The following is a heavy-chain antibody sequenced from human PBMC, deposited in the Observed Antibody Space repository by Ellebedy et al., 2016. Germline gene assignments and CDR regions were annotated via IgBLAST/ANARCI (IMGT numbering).Heavy chain of an antibody. CDR2: IYYSGST. CDR3: ARFSPPHQGVGYYYGMDV. CDR1: GGSISSYY. V-gene: IGHV4-59*01. D-gene: IGHD2-15*01. J-gene: IGHJ6*02. Sequence: GSLRLSCTVSGGSISSYYWSWIRQPPGKGLEWIGYIYYSGSTNYNPSLKSRVTISVDTSKNQFSLKLSSVTAADTAVYYCARFSPPHQGVGYYYGMDVWGQGTTVTVSS.